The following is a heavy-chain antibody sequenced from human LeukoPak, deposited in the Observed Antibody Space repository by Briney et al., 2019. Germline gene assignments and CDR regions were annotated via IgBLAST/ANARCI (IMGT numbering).Heavy chain of an antibody. CDR1: GGSISGYY. V-gene: IGHV4-59*01. CDR2: IHYCGTT. CDR3: ARDQAGSSGSWASDS. D-gene: IGHD1-26*01. J-gene: IGHJ4*02. Sequence: SETLSLTCTVSGGSISGYYWSWIRQSPGKGLEWIGFIHYCGTTSYSPSLKSRVTISVDTSKNQFSLKLSSVTAADTAVYYCARDQAGSSGSWASDSWGQGTLVTVSS.